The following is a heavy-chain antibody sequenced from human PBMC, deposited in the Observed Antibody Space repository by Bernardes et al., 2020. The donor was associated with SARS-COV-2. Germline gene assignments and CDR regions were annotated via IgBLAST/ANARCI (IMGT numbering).Heavy chain of an antibody. Sequence: SETLSLTCTVSGGSISSGGFYWSWIRQHPGKGLEWIGYIYDSGTTYYSPSLKSRVTISVDTSKSQFSLRLSSVTAADTAVYYCARARYYYDSTGYGLPYYFDYWGQGTLVTVSS. CDR1: GGSISSGGFY. CDR3: ARARYYYDSTGYGLPYYFDY. J-gene: IGHJ4*02. CDR2: IYDSGTT. D-gene: IGHD3-22*01. V-gene: IGHV4-31*03.